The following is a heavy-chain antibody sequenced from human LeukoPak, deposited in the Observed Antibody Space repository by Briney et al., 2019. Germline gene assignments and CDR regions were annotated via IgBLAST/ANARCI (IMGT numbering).Heavy chain of an antibody. Sequence: PSETLSLTCTVSGGSISSNYWSWIRQPPGKGLEWIGYIYYSGSTYYNPSLRSRVTISVDMSKNQLSLKLSSVTAADTAVYYCARGGTGDTTVGEDYWGQGTLVTVSS. J-gene: IGHJ4*02. D-gene: IGHD3-16*01. V-gene: IGHV4-59*01. CDR3: ARGGTGDTTVGEDY. CDR2: IYYSGST. CDR1: GGSISSNY.